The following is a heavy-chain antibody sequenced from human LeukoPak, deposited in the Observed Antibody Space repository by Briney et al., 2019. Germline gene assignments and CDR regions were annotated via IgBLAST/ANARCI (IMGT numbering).Heavy chain of an antibody. D-gene: IGHD3-10*01. J-gene: IGHJ5*02. V-gene: IGHV1-8*03. CDR3: ARGVLPTVYGSGKVNWFDP. CDR2: INPNRGNT. Sequence: ASVKVSCKASGYTFTSYEINWVRPATGQGGEWMGWINPNRGNTDYAQKFQGGVTITRNTSLSTAYMELSSLRSEDTAVYYCARGVLPTVYGSGKVNWFDPWGQGTLVTVSS. CDR1: GYTFTSYE.